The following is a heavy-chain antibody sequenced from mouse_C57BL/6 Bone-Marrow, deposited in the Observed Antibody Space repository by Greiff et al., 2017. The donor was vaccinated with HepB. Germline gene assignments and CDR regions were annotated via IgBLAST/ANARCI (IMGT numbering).Heavy chain of an antibody. D-gene: IGHD1-1*01. CDR3: ARWGYYGSIYFDY. CDR2: ISHYNGDT. V-gene: IGHV1-20*01. CDR1: GYSFTGYF. J-gene: IGHJ2*01. Sequence: VQLQQSGPELVKPGDSVKISCKASGYSFTGYFMNWVLQSHGKSLEWIGRISHYNGDTFSNQKFKGKATLTVDKSSSTAHMELRSLTSADSAVYYCARWGYYGSIYFDYWGQGTTLTVSS.